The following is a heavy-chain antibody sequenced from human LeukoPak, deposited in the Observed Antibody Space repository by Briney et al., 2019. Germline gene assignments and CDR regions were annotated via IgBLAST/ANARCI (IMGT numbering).Heavy chain of an antibody. CDR1: GFTFSSYG. D-gene: IGHD3-9*01. V-gene: IGHV3-30*02. Sequence: PGGSLRVSCAASGFTFSSYGMHWVRQAPGKGLEWVAFIRYDGSNKYYADSVKGRFTISRDNSKNTLYLQMNSLRAEDTAVYYCAKDRHYDILTGYFDYWGQGTLVTVSS. CDR3: AKDRHYDILTGYFDY. CDR2: IRYDGSNK. J-gene: IGHJ4*02.